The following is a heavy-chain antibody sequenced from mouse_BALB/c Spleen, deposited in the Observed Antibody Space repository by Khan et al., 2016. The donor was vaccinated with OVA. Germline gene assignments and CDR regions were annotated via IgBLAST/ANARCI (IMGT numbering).Heavy chain of an antibody. D-gene: IGHD1-1*01. J-gene: IGHJ4*01. CDR1: GYTFTDYS. CDR2: INTETGEP. CDR3: ARGYYGSGIDGARDY. Sequence: QIQLVQSGPELKKPGETVKISCKASGYTFTDYSMHWVKQAPGKGLKWMGWINTETGEPTYADDFKGRFAFSLETSASTAYLQINNIKNEETATEFCARGYYGSGIDGARDYWGPGTSVTVSS. V-gene: IGHV9-2-1*01.